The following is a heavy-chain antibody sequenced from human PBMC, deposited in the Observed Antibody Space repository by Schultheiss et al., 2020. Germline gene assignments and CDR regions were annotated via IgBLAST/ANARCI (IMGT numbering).Heavy chain of an antibody. V-gene: IGHV3-33*08. J-gene: IGHJ5*02. CDR1: GFTFSSYA. CDR3: ARESAVAGTIGDWFDP. D-gene: IGHD6-19*01. CDR2: IWYDGSNK. Sequence: GGSLRLSCAASGFTFSSYAMHWVRQAPGKGLEWVAVIWYDGSNKYYADSVKGRFTISRDNSKNTLYLQMNSLRAEDTAVYYCARESAVAGTIGDWFDPWGQGNLGTVSS.